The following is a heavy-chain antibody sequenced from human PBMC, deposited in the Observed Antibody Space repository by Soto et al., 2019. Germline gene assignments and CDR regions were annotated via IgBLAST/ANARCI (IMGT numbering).Heavy chain of an antibody. J-gene: IGHJ5*02. CDR2: INHSGST. CDR1: GGSFSGYY. V-gene: IGHV4-34*01. CDR3: ARGRYDFWSGYSPNWFDP. Sequence: PSETLSLTCAVYGGSFSGYYWSWIRQPPGKGLEWIGEINHSGSTNYNPSLKSRVTISVDTSKNQFSLKLSSVTAADTAVYYCARGRYDFWSGYSPNWFDPWGQGTLVTVSS. D-gene: IGHD3-3*01.